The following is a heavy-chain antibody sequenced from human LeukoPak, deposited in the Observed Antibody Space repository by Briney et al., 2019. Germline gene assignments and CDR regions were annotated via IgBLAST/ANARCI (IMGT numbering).Heavy chain of an antibody. J-gene: IGHJ3*02. CDR2: MNPNSGNT. CDR1: GYTFTSYD. D-gene: IGHD7-27*01. Sequence: ASVKVSCKASGYTFTSYDINWVRQATGQGLEWMGWMNPNSGNTGYAQKFQGRVTITRNTSISTAYMELSSLRSEDTAEYYCARELRLGIEENAFDIWGQGTMVTVSS. CDR3: ARELRLGIEENAFDI. V-gene: IGHV1-8*03.